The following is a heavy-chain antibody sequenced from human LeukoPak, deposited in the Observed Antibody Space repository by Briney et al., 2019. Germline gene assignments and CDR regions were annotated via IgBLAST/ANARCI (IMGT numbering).Heavy chain of an antibody. CDR2: MYYSGST. Sequence: SETLSLTCTVSGDSISSSSYSWGWIRQPPGKGLEWIGSMYYSGSTYYNPSLTSRVTISVDTSKNQFSLRLSSVTAADTAVYYCARERWRSYYGGFDYWGQATLVTVSS. V-gene: IGHV4-39*07. J-gene: IGHJ4*02. CDR3: ARERWRSYYGGFDY. CDR1: GDSISSSSYS. D-gene: IGHD1-26*01.